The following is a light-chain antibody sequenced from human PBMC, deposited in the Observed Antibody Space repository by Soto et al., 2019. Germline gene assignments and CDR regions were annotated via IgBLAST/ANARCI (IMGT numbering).Light chain of an antibody. CDR2: EVS. J-gene: IGLJ3*02. V-gene: IGLV2-14*01. Sequence: QSALTQPASVSGSLGQSIAISCTGTNSDVGGYNYVSWYQHHPGKAPKLMIYEVSNRPSGVSNRFSGSKSGNTASLTISGLQAEDEADYYCSSYTTSTTGVFGGGTKLTVL. CDR3: SSYTTSTTGV. CDR1: NSDVGGYNY.